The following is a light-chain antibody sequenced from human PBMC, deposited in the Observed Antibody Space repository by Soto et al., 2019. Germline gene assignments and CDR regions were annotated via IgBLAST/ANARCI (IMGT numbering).Light chain of an antibody. CDR1: QIVSSNY. CDR2: GAS. V-gene: IGKV3-20*01. Sequence: EIVLTQSPGTLSLSPGERATLSFMAIQIVSSNYLSWYQQKPGQAPRVLIYGASTRATGIPDRFTGSGSGTDFTLTSTQLEPEDFSVYYCHQYQSLTFGGGTKVDIK. CDR3: HQYQSLT. J-gene: IGKJ4*01.